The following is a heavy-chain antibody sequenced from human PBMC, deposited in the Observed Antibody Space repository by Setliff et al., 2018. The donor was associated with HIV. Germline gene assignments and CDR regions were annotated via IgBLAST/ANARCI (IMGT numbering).Heavy chain of an antibody. V-gene: IGHV4-28*01. CDR3: ARRIDDSGSFPDKNWFDT. CDR1: GGSISTSNW. CDR2: IYYSGST. Sequence: PSETLSLTCTVSGGSISTSNWWGWIRQTPGKGLEWIGYIYYSGSTNYNPSLKSRVTMSLDTSKSQFSPRLTSVTAADTAVYYCARRIDDSGSFPDKNWFDTWGQGSLVTVSS. J-gene: IGHJ5*02. D-gene: IGHD3-10*01.